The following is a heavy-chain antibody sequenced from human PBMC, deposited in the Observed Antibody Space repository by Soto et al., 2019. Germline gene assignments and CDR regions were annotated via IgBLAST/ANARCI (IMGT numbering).Heavy chain of an antibody. CDR3: ARGDGDRYDGNGYLGRH. V-gene: IGHV3-74*01. D-gene: IGHD5-18*01. CDR1: GFPFSSYW. Sequence: EVQLVESGGGLVQPGESLTLSCAASGFPFSSYWMHWVRQAPGKGLVWVSRIKTDGSGTYYADSVEDRFTSCRDNDRNTVKRQMNSLRVEETAVFFCARGDGDRYDGNGYLGRHWGQGTLVTGSS. CDR2: IKTDGSGT. J-gene: IGHJ4*02.